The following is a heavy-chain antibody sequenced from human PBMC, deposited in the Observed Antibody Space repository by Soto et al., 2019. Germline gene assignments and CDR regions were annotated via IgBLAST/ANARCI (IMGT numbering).Heavy chain of an antibody. CDR2: IYSGGST. CDR3: ARDRLGLDSSRLYGGFDC. Sequence: EVQLVESGGGLVQTGGSLRVSCAASGFTVSRNYMSWVGQAPGKGLEWVSIIYSGGSTYYADSVKGRFTISRDTSQNTLSLQMNSLRAEDTAVYYCARDRLGLDSSRLYGGFDCWGQGTLVTVSS. V-gene: IGHV3-66*01. CDR1: GFTVSRNY. J-gene: IGHJ4*02. D-gene: IGHD3-22*01.